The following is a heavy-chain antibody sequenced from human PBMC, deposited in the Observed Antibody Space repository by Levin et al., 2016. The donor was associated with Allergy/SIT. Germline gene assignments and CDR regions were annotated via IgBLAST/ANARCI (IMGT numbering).Heavy chain of an antibody. CDR2: IRSKANSYAT. V-gene: IGHV3-73*01. D-gene: IGHD2-8*01. Sequence: GGSLRLSCAASGFTFSSYGMHWVRQASGKGLEWVGRIRSKANSYATAYAASVKGRFTISRDDSKNTAYLQMNSLKTEDTAVYYCTRLYGVCPTCAFQHWGQGTLVTVSS. J-gene: IGHJ1*01. CDR1: GFTFSSYG. CDR3: TRLYGVCPTCAFQH.